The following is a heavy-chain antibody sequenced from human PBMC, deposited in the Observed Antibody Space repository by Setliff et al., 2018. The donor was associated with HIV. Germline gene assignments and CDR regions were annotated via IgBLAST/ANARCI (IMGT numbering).Heavy chain of an antibody. CDR1: GYSFTSYG. J-gene: IGHJ1*01. D-gene: IGHD3-10*01. CDR2: ISAYNVNT. Sequence: VASVKVSCKASGYSFTSYGVSWVRQAPGQGLEWMGWISAYNVNTNYAQKLQGRVTMTTDTSTSTTYMEVRSLRSDDTAVYYCARDSGVPFFAEYFQDWGQGTLVTVSS. CDR3: ARDSGVPFFAEYFQD. V-gene: IGHV1-18*01.